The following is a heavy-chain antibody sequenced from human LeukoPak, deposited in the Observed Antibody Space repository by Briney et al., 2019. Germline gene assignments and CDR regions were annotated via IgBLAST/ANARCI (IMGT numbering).Heavy chain of an antibody. CDR2: INRDGSEK. Sequence: GSLRPSCAASGFNFSNYWMSWVRQTPGKGLEWVANINRDGSEKYYVDSVEGQFTISRDNAKNSLFLQMNSLRVEDTAVYYCARRRGYSYGRNNYYFDYWGQGTLVTVSS. V-gene: IGHV3-7*03. D-gene: IGHD5-18*01. CDR3: ARRRGYSYGRNNYYFDY. CDR1: GFNFSNYW. J-gene: IGHJ4*02.